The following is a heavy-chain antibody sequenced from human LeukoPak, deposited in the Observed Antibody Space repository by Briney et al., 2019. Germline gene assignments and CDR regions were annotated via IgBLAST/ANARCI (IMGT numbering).Heavy chain of an antibody. Sequence: GGSLRLSCAASGFTFSSYSMNCVRQAPGKGLEWVSSISSSSNYIYYADSVKGRFTISRDNAKNSLYLQMNSLRAEDTAVYYCARDTATNYYYYYGMDVWGQGTTVTVSS. D-gene: IGHD4-17*01. CDR1: GFTFSSYS. J-gene: IGHJ6*02. CDR2: ISSSSNYI. V-gene: IGHV3-21*01. CDR3: ARDTATNYYYYYGMDV.